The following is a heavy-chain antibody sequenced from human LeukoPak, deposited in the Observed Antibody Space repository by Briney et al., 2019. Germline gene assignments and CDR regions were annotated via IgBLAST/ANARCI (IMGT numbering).Heavy chain of an antibody. V-gene: IGHV3-66*02. J-gene: IGHJ5*02. CDR3: AKRGEGVSNRWYMNNWFDP. D-gene: IGHD6-13*01. CDR2: IYSGGST. Sequence: GGSLRLSCAASGFTVSSNYMSWVRQAPGKGLEWVSVIYSGGSTHYADSVKGRFTIYRDNSKNTLYLQMNSLRAEDTAVYYCAKRGEGVSNRWYMNNWFDPWGQGTRVTVSS. CDR1: GFTVSSNY.